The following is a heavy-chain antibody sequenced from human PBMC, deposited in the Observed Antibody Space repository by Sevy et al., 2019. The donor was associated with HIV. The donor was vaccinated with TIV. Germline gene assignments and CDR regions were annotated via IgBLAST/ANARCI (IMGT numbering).Heavy chain of an antibody. CDR1: GFIFSNAW. D-gene: IGHD3-22*01. V-gene: IGHV3-15*07. Sequence: GGSLRLSCTTSGFIFSNAWMNWVRHAPGKGLEWVGRIKSKYDGGTTDYAAPVKGRCTVSRDDSKNTVYLQMNSLKAEDTAIYYCATGGYYFDYWGQGTLVTVS. CDR3: ATGGYYFDY. J-gene: IGHJ4*02. CDR2: IKSKYDGGTT.